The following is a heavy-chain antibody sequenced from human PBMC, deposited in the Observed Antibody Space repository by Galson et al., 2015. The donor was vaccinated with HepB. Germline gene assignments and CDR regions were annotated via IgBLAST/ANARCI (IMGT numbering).Heavy chain of an antibody. V-gene: IGHV3-9*01. CDR3: ATGKYCSSTSCYGIFDY. CDR2: ISWNSGSI. D-gene: IGHD2-2*01. Sequence: SLRLSCAASGFTFDDYAMHWVRQAPGKGLEWVSGISWNSGSIGYADSVKGRFTISRDNAKNSLYLQMNSLRAEDTALYYCATGKYCSSTSCYGIFDYWGQGTLVTVSS. CDR1: GFTFDDYA. J-gene: IGHJ4*02.